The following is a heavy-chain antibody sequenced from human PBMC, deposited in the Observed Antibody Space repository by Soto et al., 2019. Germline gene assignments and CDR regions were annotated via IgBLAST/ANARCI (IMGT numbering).Heavy chain of an antibody. D-gene: IGHD3-9*01. CDR2: ICHSGNSI. CDR3: ARSDDKDILTGCYN. Sequence: GGFLRLSFAASGFTFNSYAMPWVRPAPGKGLEWVSSICHSGNSINYGESVKGRFTISRDNSNSMLLLEMNGLRVEDTAVYYCARSDDKDILTGCYNWGQGALVTVSS. J-gene: IGHJ4*02. CDR1: GFTFNSYA. V-gene: IGHV3-23*05.